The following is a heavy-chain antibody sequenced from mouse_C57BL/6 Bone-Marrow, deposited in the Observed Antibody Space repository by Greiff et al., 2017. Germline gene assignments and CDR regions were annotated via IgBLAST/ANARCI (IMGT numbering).Heavy chain of an antibody. V-gene: IGHV14-4*01. CDR3: TIELVDWYVDV. J-gene: IGHJ1*03. CDR1: GFNIKDDY. CDR2: IDPENGDT. D-gene: IGHD4-1*01. Sequence: EVQLQQSGAELVRPGASVKLSCTASGFNIKDDYMHWVKQRPEQGLEWIGWIDPENGDTEYASKFQGKATITADTSSNTAYLQLSSLTSEDTAVYYCTIELVDWYVDVWGTGTTVTVSS.